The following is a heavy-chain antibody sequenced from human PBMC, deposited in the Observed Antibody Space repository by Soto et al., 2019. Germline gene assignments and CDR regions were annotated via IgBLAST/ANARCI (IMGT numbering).Heavy chain of an antibody. Sequence: PGGSLRLSCAASGFTFTTYSINWVRQAPGKGLEWVSSISSGSSYRYYADSVKGRFTISRDNAKNSLYLQMNSLKAEDTSVYFCARAIDHRYCAGGSCYYDYWGQGTLVTVSS. V-gene: IGHV3-21*01. CDR1: GFTFTTYS. D-gene: IGHD2-8*02. CDR3: ARAIDHRYCAGGSCYYDY. J-gene: IGHJ4*02. CDR2: ISSGSSYR.